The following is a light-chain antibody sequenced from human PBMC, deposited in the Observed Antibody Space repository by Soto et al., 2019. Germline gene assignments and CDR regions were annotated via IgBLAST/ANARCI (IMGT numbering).Light chain of an antibody. Sequence: IQLTHCASALSASVGHRVTFTCRASHNISNSLNWYQQKPGQAPKRLISSASNVHTGVPARFSGRGSGTEFTLTISGLQPEDSAPYSCRQRYNCPRTFGQGTKV. V-gene: IGKV1-39*01. CDR2: SAS. CDR1: HNISNS. CDR3: RQRYNCPRT. J-gene: IGKJ1*01.